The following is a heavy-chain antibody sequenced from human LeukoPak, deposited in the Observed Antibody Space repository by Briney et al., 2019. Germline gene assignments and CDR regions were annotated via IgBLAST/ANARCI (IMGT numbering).Heavy chain of an antibody. J-gene: IGHJ4*02. V-gene: IGHV3-74*01. D-gene: IGHD2-15*01. CDR1: GLAFSAYK. CDR2: IFTDGYTT. CDR3: VVGGSPGY. Sequence: GGSLRLSCAASGLAFSAYKMHWVRQAPRKGLVWVSRIFTDGYTTDYADFVQGRFTASRDNTKNTWSLEMNSLRAEDTAVYYCVVGGSPGYWGQGTLVTVSS.